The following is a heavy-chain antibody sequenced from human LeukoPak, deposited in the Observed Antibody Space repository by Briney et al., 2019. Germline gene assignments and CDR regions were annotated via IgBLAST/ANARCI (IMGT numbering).Heavy chain of an antibody. V-gene: IGHV3-48*01. CDR3: ARDSNLWLGKRFDY. CDR2: ISSSSSTI. J-gene: IGHJ4*02. D-gene: IGHD3-10*01. CDR1: GFTFSSYS. Sequence: PGGSLRLSCAASGFTFSSYSMNWVRQAPGKWLEWVSDISSSSSTIYYADSVKGRFTISRDNAKNSLYLQMNSLRAEDTAVYYCARDSNLWLGKRFDYWGQGTLVTVSS.